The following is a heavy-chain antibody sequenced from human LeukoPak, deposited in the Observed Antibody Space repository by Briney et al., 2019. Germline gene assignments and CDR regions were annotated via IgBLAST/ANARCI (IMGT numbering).Heavy chain of an antibody. V-gene: IGHV4-59*01. Sequence: SETLSLTCTVSGGSLSSYYWSWVRQPPGKGPEGSGYIYYSGSTNYNPSLKSRVTISVDTSKNQFSLKLSSVTAADTAVYYCARVIPATLGELSVGAFDIWGQGTMVTVSS. CDR1: GGSLSSYY. J-gene: IGHJ3*02. D-gene: IGHD3-16*02. CDR2: IYYSGST. CDR3: ARVIPATLGELSVGAFDI.